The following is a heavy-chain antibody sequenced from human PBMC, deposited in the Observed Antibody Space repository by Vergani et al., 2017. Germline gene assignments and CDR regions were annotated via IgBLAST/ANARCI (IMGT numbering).Heavy chain of an antibody. V-gene: IGHV3-23*01. CDR2: IKKTGDST. CDR1: GFTFSSHA. J-gene: IGHJ4*02. Sequence: EVQLLQSEGAVVQPGGSLRLSCVASGFTFSSHAMSWVRQGHGQGLEWVSSIKKTGDSTHYTDSVKGRFNISRDNSKNTLYLQMNSLRVEDTAVYYWGRGSDNYNWGQGTLVTVSS. D-gene: IGHD5-24*01. CDR3: GRGSDNYN.